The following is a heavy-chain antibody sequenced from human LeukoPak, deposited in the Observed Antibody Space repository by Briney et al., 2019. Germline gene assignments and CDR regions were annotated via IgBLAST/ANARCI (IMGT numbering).Heavy chain of an antibody. J-gene: IGHJ2*01. CDR1: GGSISSGGYY. V-gene: IGHV4-31*03. CDR3: ARGYNWNRDWYFDL. CDR2: IYYSGST. D-gene: IGHD1-20*01. Sequence: SETLSLTCTVSGGSISSGGYYWSWIRQHPGKGLEWIGYIYYSGSTYYNPSLKSRVTISVDTSKNQFSLKLSSVTAADTAVYYCARGYNWNRDWYFDLWGRGTLVIVSS.